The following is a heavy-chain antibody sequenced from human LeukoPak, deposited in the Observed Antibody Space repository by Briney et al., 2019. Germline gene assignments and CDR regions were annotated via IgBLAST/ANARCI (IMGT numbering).Heavy chain of an antibody. Sequence: GGSLRLSCAASGFTFNNCVMSWVRQAPGKGPEWVSAISTSGEKTFYANSVKGRFTISRNNSENTLYLQTNSLRAEDTAVYYCATHSVGSIVFDNWGQGTLVTVSS. CDR3: ATHSVGSIVFDN. V-gene: IGHV3-23*01. J-gene: IGHJ4*02. D-gene: IGHD2-15*01. CDR2: ISTSGEKT. CDR1: GFTFNNCV.